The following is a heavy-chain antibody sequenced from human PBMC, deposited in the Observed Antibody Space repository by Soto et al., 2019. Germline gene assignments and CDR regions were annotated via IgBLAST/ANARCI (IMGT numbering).Heavy chain of an antibody. CDR3: ARGKGMDENYYYYGMDI. V-gene: IGHV1-69*06. CDR2: IILIFGTA. J-gene: IGHJ6*02. CDR1: GGTFSSYA. Sequence: GASVKVSCKASGGTFSSYAISWVRQAPGQGLEWMGGIILIFGTANYAQKFQGRVTITADKSTSTAYMELSSLRSEDTAVYYCARGKGMDENYYYYGMDIWGQGTTVTVSS.